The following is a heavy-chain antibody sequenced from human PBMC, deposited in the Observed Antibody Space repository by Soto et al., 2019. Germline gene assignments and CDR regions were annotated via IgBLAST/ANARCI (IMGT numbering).Heavy chain of an antibody. D-gene: IGHD3-9*01. CDR3: ARDGDILTGYYRTHFDY. Sequence: HPGGSLRLSCAASGFTFSSYWMSWVRQAPGKGLEWVANIKQDGSEKYYVDSVKGRFTISRDNAKNSLYLQMNSLRAEDTAVYYCARDGDILTGYYRTHFDYWGQGTLVTVSS. V-gene: IGHV3-7*01. J-gene: IGHJ4*02. CDR1: GFTFSSYW. CDR2: IKQDGSEK.